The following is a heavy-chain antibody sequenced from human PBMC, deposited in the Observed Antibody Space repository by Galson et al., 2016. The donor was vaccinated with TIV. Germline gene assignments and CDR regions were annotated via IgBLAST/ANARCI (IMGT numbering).Heavy chain of an antibody. V-gene: IGHV5-51*01. CDR2: IYPGDSDT. CDR1: GYRFTNHW. CDR3: ARLEGYDDSSGYHYFDS. Sequence: QSGAEVKKPGESLKISCKASGYRFTNHWIGWVRQMPGKGLEWMGVIYPGDSDTRYSPSFQGQVTTSADKSSSTAHLQWSSLKASDTAMYYCARLEGYDDSSGYHYFDSWGQGTMVTVSS. J-gene: IGHJ4*02. D-gene: IGHD3-22*01.